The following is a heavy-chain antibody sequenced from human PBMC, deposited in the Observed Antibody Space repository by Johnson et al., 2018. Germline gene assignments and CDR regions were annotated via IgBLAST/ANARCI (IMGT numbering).Heavy chain of an antibody. J-gene: IGHJ3*02. CDR1: GGSISSYY. D-gene: IGHD3-3*01. V-gene: IGHV4-59*01. CDR2: IYYSGST. Sequence: QVQLQESGPGLVKPSETLSLTCTVSGGSISSYYWSWIRQPPGQGLEWIGYIYYSGSTNYNPSLKCRVTISVDTSKNQFSLKLGSVTAAVTAVYYCTGDRIFGVFHDAFDIWGQGTMVTVSS. CDR3: TGDRIFGVFHDAFDI.